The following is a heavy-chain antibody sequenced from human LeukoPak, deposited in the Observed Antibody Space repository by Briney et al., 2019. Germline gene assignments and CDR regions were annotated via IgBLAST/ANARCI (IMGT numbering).Heavy chain of an antibody. J-gene: IGHJ4*02. CDR1: GGSISSGGYY. V-gene: IGHV4-30-2*01. Sequence: PSQTLSLTCTVSGGSISSGGYYWSWIRQPPGKGLEWIGYIYHSGSTYYNPSLKSRVTISVDRSKNQFSLKLSSVTAADTAVYYCASDVDDDSKNLYYFDYWGQGTLVTVSS. CDR2: IYHSGST. D-gene: IGHD3-22*01. CDR3: ASDVDDDSKNLYYFDY.